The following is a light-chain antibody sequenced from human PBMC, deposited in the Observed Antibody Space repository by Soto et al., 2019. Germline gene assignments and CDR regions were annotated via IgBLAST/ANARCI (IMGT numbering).Light chain of an antibody. CDR2: SAS. V-gene: IGKV3-20*01. CDR1: QSVSSAY. Sequence: EIVLTQSPGTLSLSPGERATLSCRASQSVSSAYLTWYQQKPGQAPRLLIYSASTRATGIPDRFSGSGYATDFTLTISRLEPEDFAVYYCQQDGNSPYTFGQGTKLEI. CDR3: QQDGNSPYT. J-gene: IGKJ2*01.